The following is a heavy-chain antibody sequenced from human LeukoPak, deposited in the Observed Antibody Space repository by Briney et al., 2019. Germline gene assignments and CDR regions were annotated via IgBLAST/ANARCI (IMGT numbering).Heavy chain of an antibody. D-gene: IGHD6-19*01. CDR1: GFTFSHSW. CDR2: IKEDGSSQ. J-gene: IGHJ4*02. V-gene: IGHV3-7*03. Sequence: GGSLRLSCVASGFTFSHSWMTWVRQAPGKGLEWVGHIKEDGSSQNYADSVKGRFTISRDNAKSSLHLQMNGLRAEDTAMYYCVTDSGWFHFDSWGQGTLVTVSS. CDR3: VTDSGWFHFDS.